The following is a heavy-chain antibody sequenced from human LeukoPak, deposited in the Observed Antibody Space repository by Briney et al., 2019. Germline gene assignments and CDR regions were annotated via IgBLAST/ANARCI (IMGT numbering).Heavy chain of an antibody. D-gene: IGHD2/OR15-2a*01. V-gene: IGHV3-23*01. J-gene: IGHJ4*02. CDR3: ARDLSPGHY. CDR1: GFTFNNAW. Sequence: PGGSLRLSCAASGFTFNNAWMSWVRQAPGKGLEWVSAIIGSGITTYYADSVKGRFTISRDNSKNTLYLQLNSLRAEDTAVYYCARDLSPGHYWGQGTLVTVSS. CDR2: IIGSGITT.